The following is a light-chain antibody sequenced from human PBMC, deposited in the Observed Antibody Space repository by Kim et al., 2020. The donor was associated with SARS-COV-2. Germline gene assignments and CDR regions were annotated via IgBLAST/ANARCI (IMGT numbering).Light chain of an antibody. CDR2: DAS. V-gene: IGKV1-5*01. CDR1: QRISSW. CDR3: QHYDSWMFT. Sequence: DIQMTQSPSTLSASVGDRVTITCRASQRISSWLAWYQQKPGKAPMLLIYDASTLQSGAPSRFSGSGSGTEFTLTISSLQPEDFATYFCQHYDSWMFTFGQGTKLEIK. J-gene: IGKJ2*01.